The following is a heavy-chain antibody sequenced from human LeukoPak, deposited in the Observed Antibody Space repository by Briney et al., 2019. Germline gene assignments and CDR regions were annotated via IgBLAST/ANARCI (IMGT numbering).Heavy chain of an antibody. V-gene: IGHV6-1*01. CDR2: TYYRSKRCS. D-gene: IGHD3-16*01. CDR3: AREGGLYYYSGV. CDR1: GDRVYSNSAA. Sequence: SQTLSLPCAISGDRVYSNSAAWHWITQSPSRGLEWLGRTYYRSKRCSDYAVSLRSRITINPDNSRNQFSLQLNSVTAEDMAVYYCAREGGLYYYSGVGGKGTTVTVSS. J-gene: IGHJ6*03.